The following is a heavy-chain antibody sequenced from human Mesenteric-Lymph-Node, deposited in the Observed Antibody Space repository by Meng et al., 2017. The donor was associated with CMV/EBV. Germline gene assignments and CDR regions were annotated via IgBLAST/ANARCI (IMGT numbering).Heavy chain of an antibody. CDR3: VKGIRITMSRAPFDV. V-gene: IGHV3-9*01. CDR1: GFTLDNFA. D-gene: IGHD3-10*02. J-gene: IGHJ3*01. Sequence: GGSLRLSCVASGFTLDNFAMHWVRQAPGKGLGWVSVVTWNSDKLAYADSVKGRFTISRDNARNSLYLQMNSLGPEDTALYYCVKGIRITMSRAPFDVWGQGTMVTVSS. CDR2: VTWNSDKL.